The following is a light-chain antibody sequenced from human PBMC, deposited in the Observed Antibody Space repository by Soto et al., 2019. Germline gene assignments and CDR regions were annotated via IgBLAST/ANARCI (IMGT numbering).Light chain of an antibody. V-gene: IGKV2-30*02. CDR2: KVS. J-gene: IGKJ5*01. CDR1: QSLVHSDGIAY. Sequence: DVVMSQSPLSLPVTLGQPASISCRSNQSLVHSDGIAYFSWFQQRPGRSPRRLIYKVSNRATGIPARFSGSGSGTEFTLTISSLQSEDFAVYYCQQYDNWPPITFGQGTRLEIK. CDR3: QQYDNWPPIT.